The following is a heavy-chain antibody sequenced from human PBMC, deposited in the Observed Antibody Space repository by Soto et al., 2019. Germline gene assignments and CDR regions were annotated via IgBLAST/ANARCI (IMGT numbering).Heavy chain of an antibody. J-gene: IGHJ4*02. CDR1: GFTYSRSW. CDR2: IKEDGSEK. V-gene: IGHV3-7*01. CDR3: ATDVGGD. Sequence: EVQVVESGGGLVQPGGSLRLSCVVSGFTYSRSWMTWVRQAPGKGLEWVANIKEDGSEKYYVDSVKGRFTISRDNAKNSLYLQMSGLRAEDTAVYYCATDVGGDWGQGTLVTVSS. D-gene: IGHD3-16*01.